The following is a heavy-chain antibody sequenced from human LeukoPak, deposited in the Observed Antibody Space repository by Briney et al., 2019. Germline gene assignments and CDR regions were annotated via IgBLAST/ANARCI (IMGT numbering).Heavy chain of an antibody. V-gene: IGHV3-21*04. Sequence: GGSLRLSCAASGFTFSSYSMNWVRQAPGKGLEWVSSISSSSSYIYYADSVKGRFTISRDNSKNTLYLQMNSLRAEDTAVYYCAKDLLLLWFREFDYWGQGILVTVSS. J-gene: IGHJ4*02. CDR3: AKDLLLLWFREFDY. CDR2: ISSSSSYI. CDR1: GFTFSSYS. D-gene: IGHD3-10*01.